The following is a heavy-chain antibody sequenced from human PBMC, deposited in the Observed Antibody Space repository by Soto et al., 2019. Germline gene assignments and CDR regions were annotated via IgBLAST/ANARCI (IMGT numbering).Heavy chain of an antibody. Sequence: QVQLVQSGAELKKPGSSVKVSCKASGGTFSSYTISWVRQAPGQGLEWMGRIIPILGIANYAQKFQGRVTITADKSTSTAYMELSSLRSEDTAVYYCARDTVEMATRYWGQGTLVTVSS. CDR2: IIPILGIA. J-gene: IGHJ4*02. CDR1: GGTFSSYT. D-gene: IGHD5-12*01. CDR3: ARDTVEMATRY. V-gene: IGHV1-69*08.